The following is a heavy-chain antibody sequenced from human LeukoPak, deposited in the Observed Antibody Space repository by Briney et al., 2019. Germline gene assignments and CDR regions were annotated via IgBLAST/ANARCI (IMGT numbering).Heavy chain of an antibody. V-gene: IGHV3-49*03. D-gene: IGHD3-3*01. CDR2: IRSKAYGGTT. CDR1: GFTFGDYA. CDR3: TRDKAIFGVVITPECYYGMDV. Sequence: GRSLRLSCTASGFTFGDYAMSWFRQAPGKGLEWVGFIRSKAYGGTTEYAASVKGRFTISRDDSKSIAYLQMNSLKTEDTAVYYCTRDKAIFGVVITPECYYGMDVWGQGTTVTVSS. J-gene: IGHJ6*02.